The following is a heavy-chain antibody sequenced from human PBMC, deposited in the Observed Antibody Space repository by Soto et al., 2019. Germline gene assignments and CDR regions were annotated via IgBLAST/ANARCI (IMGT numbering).Heavy chain of an antibody. V-gene: IGHV1-69*13. Sequence: ASVKVSCKASGGTFISYAISWVRQAPGQGLEWMGGIIPIFGTANYAQKFQGRVTITADESTSTAYMELSSLRSEETAVYYCARSSRRGYSYGYYYYGMDVWGQGTTVTVSS. CDR1: GGTFISYA. J-gene: IGHJ6*02. D-gene: IGHD5-18*01. CDR3: ARSSRRGYSYGYYYYGMDV. CDR2: IIPIFGTA.